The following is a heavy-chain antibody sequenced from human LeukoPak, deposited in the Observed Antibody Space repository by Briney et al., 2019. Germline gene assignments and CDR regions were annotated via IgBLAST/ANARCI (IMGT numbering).Heavy chain of an antibody. V-gene: IGHV3-30*04. J-gene: IGHJ6*03. CDR1: GFTFSSYA. D-gene: IGHD5-18*01. Sequence: AGGSLRLSCAASGFTFSSYAMHWVRQAPGKGLEWVAVLSYDGSNKYYADSVKGRFTISRDNSKNTLYLQMNSLRAEDTAVYYCARDRSYGLAYMDVWGKGTTVTVSS. CDR3: ARDRSYGLAYMDV. CDR2: LSYDGSNK.